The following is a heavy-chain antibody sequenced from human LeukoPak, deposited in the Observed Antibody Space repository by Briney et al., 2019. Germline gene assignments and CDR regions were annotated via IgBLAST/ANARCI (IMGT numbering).Heavy chain of an antibody. CDR1: GGTFSSYT. CDR3: ARGQEYFDS. J-gene: IGHJ4*02. Sequence: SVKVSCKASGGTFSSYTISWVRQAPGQGLEWMGRIIPILGIANYPQKFQGRVTITADKSTSTAYTELSSLRSEDTALYYCARGQEYFDSWGQGTLVTVSS. V-gene: IGHV1-69*02. CDR2: IIPILGIA.